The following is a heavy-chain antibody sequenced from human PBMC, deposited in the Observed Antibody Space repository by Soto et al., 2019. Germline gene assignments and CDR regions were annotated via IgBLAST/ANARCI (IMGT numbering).Heavy chain of an antibody. CDR1: GFSLSNARMG. CDR3: ARITGLYYYGSGSYYNLYNWFDP. CDR2: IFSNDEK. D-gene: IGHD3-10*01. J-gene: IGHJ5*02. V-gene: IGHV2-26*01. Sequence: SGPTLVNPTDTLTLTCTVSGFSLSNARMGVSWIRQPPGKALEWLAHIFSNDEKSYSTSLKSRLTISKDTSKSQVVLTMTNMDPVDTATYYCARITGLYYYGSGSYYNLYNWFDPWGQGTLVTVSS.